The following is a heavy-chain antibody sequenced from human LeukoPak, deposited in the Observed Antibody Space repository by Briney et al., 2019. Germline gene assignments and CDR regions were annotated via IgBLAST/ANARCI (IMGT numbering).Heavy chain of an antibody. CDR1: GGSISSYY. Sequence: PSEALSLTCTVSGGSISSYYWSWIRQPPGKGREWIGYIYYSGSTIYNPSLKSRVTISVDTSKNQFSLKLSSVTAADTAVYYCARDLGWELHGRAFDIWGQGTMVTVSS. V-gene: IGHV4-59*01. CDR2: IYYSGST. D-gene: IGHD1-26*01. CDR3: ARDLGWELHGRAFDI. J-gene: IGHJ3*02.